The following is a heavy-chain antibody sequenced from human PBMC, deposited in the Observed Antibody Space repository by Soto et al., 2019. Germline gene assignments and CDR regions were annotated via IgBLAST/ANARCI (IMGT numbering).Heavy chain of an antibody. CDR1: GSTFSGYS. D-gene: IGHD3-9*01. CDR3: ARPWGGYYDILTGYWGGYYFDY. V-gene: IGHV3-48*02. Sequence: GGSLRLSCAASGSTFSGYSMNWVRQAPGKGLEWVSYISSSSSTIYYADSVKGRFTISRDNAKNSLYLQMNSLRDEDTAVYYCARPWGGYYDILTGYWGGYYFDYWGQGTLVTVSS. CDR2: ISSSSSTI. J-gene: IGHJ4*02.